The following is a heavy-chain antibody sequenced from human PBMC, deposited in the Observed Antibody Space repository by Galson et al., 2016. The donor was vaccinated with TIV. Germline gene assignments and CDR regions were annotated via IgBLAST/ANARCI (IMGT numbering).Heavy chain of an antibody. CDR3: ARISGYYDSSGHYIPRSFDY. J-gene: IGHJ4*02. CDR1: GFSLTTGGMC. Sequence: PALVKPTQTLTLTCTFSGFSLTTGGMCVNWIRQPPGKALEWLARIDWDDDKSYSPSLKTRLTISKDTSKNQVVLTMTNMDPVDTATYYCARISGYYDSSGHYIPRSFDYWGQGALVTVSS. CDR2: IDWDDDK. D-gene: IGHD3-22*01. V-gene: IGHV2-70*11.